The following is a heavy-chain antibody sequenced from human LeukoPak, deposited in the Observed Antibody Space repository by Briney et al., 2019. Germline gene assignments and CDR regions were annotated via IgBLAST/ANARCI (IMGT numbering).Heavy chain of an antibody. CDR2: ISPNSGGT. V-gene: IGHV1-2*02. J-gene: IGHJ4*02. Sequence: ASVKVSCKASGYTFIDYYMHWVRQAPGQGFEWIGWISPNSGGTKYVQKFQGRVTMTRDTSITTVYMELSGLSFDDTAVCYCARGGGRYSVDYWGQGTLVIVSS. D-gene: IGHD1-26*01. CDR1: GYTFIDYY. CDR3: ARGGGRYSVDY.